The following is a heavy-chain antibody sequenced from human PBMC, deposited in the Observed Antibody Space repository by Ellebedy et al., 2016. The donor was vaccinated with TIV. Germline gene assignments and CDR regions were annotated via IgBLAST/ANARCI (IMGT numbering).Heavy chain of an antibody. CDR3: AHHYSSSWYPVY. D-gene: IGHD6-13*01. CDR1: GFSVSTRGVG. CDR2: IYWDDDK. Sequence: SGPTLVKPTQTLTLTCTCSGFSVSTRGVGVGWIRQPPGKALEWLALIYWDDDKGYSPSLKSRLTITRDTSKNQVVLTMTNMDPVDTATYYCAHHYSSSWYPVYWGQGTLVTVSS. V-gene: IGHV2-5*02. J-gene: IGHJ4*02.